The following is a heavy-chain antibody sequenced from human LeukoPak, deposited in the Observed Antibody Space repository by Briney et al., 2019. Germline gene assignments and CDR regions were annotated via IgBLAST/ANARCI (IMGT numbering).Heavy chain of an antibody. V-gene: IGHV3-53*03. CDR3: ARGGANTFNSYYYYSLDV. CDR2: FYSGGVT. CDR1: GFTVSDTY. J-gene: IGHJ6*04. D-gene: IGHD3-10*01. Sequence: GGSLRLSCAASGFTVSDTYMTWVRQPPRKGLEYVSIFYSGGVTDYAASVKGRFTISRDKSKNTVYLHMNNVRADDTAKYYCARGGANTFNSYYYYSLDVWGKGTTVTVSS.